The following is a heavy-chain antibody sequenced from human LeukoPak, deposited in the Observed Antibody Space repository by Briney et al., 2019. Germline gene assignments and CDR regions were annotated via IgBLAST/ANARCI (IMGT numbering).Heavy chain of an antibody. J-gene: IGHJ6*02. CDR2: IKQDGSEK. CDR1: GFTFSSYW. CDR3: ARLGIESSRRTLDILTGYYKDYYYGMDV. D-gene: IGHD3-9*01. V-gene: IGHV3-7*03. Sequence: PGGSLRLSCAASGFTFSSYWMSWVRQAPGKGLEWVANIKQDGSEKYYVDSVKGRFTISRDNTKNSLYLQMNSLRAEDTAVYYCARLGIESSRRTLDILTGYYKDYYYGMDVWGQGTTVTVSS.